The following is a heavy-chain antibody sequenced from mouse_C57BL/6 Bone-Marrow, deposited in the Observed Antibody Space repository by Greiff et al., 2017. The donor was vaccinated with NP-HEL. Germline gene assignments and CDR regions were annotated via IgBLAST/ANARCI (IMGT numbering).Heavy chain of an antibody. D-gene: IGHD3-2*02. J-gene: IGHJ2*01. CDR1: GYTFTDYN. CDR2: INPNNGGT. CDR3: AREGAAAQATSFDY. V-gene: IGHV1-22*01. Sequence: EVQGVESGPELVKPGASVKMSCKASGYTFTDYNMHWVKQSHGKSLEWIGYINPNNGGTSYNQKFKGKATLTVNKSSSTAYMELRSLTSEDSAVYYCAREGAAAQATSFDYWGQGTTLTVSS.